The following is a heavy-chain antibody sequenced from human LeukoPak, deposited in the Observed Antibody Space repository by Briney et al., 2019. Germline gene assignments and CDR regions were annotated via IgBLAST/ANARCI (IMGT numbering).Heavy chain of an antibody. CDR1: GYTFTGYY. J-gene: IGHJ4*02. CDR2: INPNSGGT. D-gene: IGHD2-2*01. Sequence: ASVKVSCKASGYTFTGYYMHWVRQAPGQGLEWMRWINPNSGGTNYAQKFQGRVTMTRDTSISTAYMKLSRLRSDDTAVYYCARDLPEEYQLQHTQFDYWGQGTLVTVSS. CDR3: ARDLPEEYQLQHTQFDY. V-gene: IGHV1-2*02.